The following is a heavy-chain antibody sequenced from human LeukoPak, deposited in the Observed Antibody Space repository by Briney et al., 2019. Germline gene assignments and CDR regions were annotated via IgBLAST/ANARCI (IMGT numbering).Heavy chain of an antibody. V-gene: IGHV4-39*01. Sequence: KPSETLSLTCTVSGGSISSSSYYWGWIRQPPGKGLEWIGSIYYSGSTYYNPSLKSRVTISVDTSKNQFSLKLSSVTAADTAVYYCARPNFYYYYGMDVWGQGTTVTVSS. CDR2: IYYSGST. CDR3: ARPNFYYYYGMDV. J-gene: IGHJ6*02. CDR1: GGSISSSSYY.